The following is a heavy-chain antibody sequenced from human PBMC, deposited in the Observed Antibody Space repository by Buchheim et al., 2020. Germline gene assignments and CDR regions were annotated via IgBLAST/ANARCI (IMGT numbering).Heavy chain of an antibody. J-gene: IGHJ4*02. CDR1: GGSFSVYY. CDR2: ISHGGST. V-gene: IGHV4-34*02. CDR3: ARFFRDGFGAY. Sequence: QVRLQQWGAGLLKPSETLSLTCAVYGGSFSVYYWTWIRQPPGKGLEWIGEISHGGSTNYNPSLKSRVAISLEASENQFSPRLTSVTAADTAVYYCARFFRDGFGAYWGQGT. D-gene: IGHD5-24*01.